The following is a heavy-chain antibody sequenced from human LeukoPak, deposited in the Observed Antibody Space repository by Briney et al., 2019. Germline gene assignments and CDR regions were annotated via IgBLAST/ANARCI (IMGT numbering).Heavy chain of an antibody. Sequence: ASVKVSCKTSGYTFTGSYLHWVRQVPGQGLEWMGWTNPRTGGTKSAQQFEGRVTMTRDTSNTTGYLELRSLRLDDTATYYCARGGAFCSITTCHEFDHWGQGTLVIVSS. V-gene: IGHV1-2*02. D-gene: IGHD3-10*01. J-gene: IGHJ4*02. CDR3: ARGGAFCSITTCHEFDH. CDR2: TNPRTGGT. CDR1: GYTFTGSY.